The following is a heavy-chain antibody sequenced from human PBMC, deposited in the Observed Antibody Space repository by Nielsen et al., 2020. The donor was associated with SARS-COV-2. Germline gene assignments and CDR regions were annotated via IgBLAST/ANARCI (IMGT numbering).Heavy chain of an antibody. Sequence: GESLKISCAASEFSLSFYTMHWVRQAPGKGLEWVALISYDGSNRYHGDSVKGRFTISRDGSKNTLFLQMNSLGPEDTAVYFCARDQMFRAVHYFYHYNMDVWAKGPRSPSP. CDR1: EFSLSFYT. D-gene: IGHD3-10*02. J-gene: IGHJ6*03. CDR3: ARDQMFRAVHYFYHYNMDV. CDR2: ISYDGSNR. V-gene: IGHV3-30-3*01.